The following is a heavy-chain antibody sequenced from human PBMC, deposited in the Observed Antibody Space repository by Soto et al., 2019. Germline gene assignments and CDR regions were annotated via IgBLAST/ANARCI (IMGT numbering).Heavy chain of an antibody. Sequence: LSCAASGFTFSSYDMHWVRQATGKGLEWVSAIGTAGDTYYPGSVKGRFTISRENAKNSLYLQMNSLRAGDTAVYYCARAPGVIAVAEYYFDYWGKGTLVTVSS. CDR3: ARAPGVIAVAEYYFDY. CDR2: IGTAGDT. D-gene: IGHD6-19*01. V-gene: IGHV3-13*01. J-gene: IGHJ4*02. CDR1: GFTFSSYD.